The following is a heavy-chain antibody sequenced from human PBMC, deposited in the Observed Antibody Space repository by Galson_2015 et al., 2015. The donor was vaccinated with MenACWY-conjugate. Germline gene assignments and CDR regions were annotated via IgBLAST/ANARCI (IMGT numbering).Heavy chain of an antibody. D-gene: IGHD3-16*01. CDR1: GGSISSHY. Sequence: TLSLTCTVSGGSISSHYWSWIRQPPGKGLEWIGYMFYSGTTNYNPFLKSRVTISVDTSKTQLSLEVSSVTAADTAVYYCARHIMTRGSIIWGQGTMVTVSS. V-gene: IGHV4-59*08. CDR3: ARHIMTRGSII. J-gene: IGHJ3*02. CDR2: MFYSGTT.